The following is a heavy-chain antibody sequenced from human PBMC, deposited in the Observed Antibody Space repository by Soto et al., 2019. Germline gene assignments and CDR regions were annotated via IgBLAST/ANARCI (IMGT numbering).Heavy chain of an antibody. Sequence: QVQLVQSGAAVKKPAASVKVSCKASGYSFSTYDINWVRQAAGQGLEWMGWVKPKSGNTNYAQRFRGRLTMTSNTSISTAYMELSALTPEDTGVYYCARPFCDSTSCYTGWFDTGGQGTLVTVSS. J-gene: IGHJ5*02. V-gene: IGHV1-8*01. CDR2: VKPKSGNT. CDR3: ARPFCDSTSCYTGWFDT. CDR1: GYSFSTYD. D-gene: IGHD2-2*02.